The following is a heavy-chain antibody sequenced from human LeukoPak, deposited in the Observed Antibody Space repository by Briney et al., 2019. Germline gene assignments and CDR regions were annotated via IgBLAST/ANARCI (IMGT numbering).Heavy chain of an antibody. V-gene: IGHV4-59*01. Sequence: SETLSLTCTVSGGSISSYYWSWIRQPPGKGLEWIGYIYYSGSANYNPSLKSRATISVDTSKNQFSLKLSSVTAADTAVYYCARVYDSSGYYPYYFDYWGQGTLVTVSS. CDR3: ARVYDSSGYYPYYFDY. J-gene: IGHJ4*02. CDR1: GGSISSYY. D-gene: IGHD3-22*01. CDR2: IYYSGSA.